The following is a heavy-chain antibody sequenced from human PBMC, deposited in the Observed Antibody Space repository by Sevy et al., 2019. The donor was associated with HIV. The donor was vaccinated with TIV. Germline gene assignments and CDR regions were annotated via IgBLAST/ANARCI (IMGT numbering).Heavy chain of an antibody. D-gene: IGHD4-4*01. J-gene: IGHJ6*02. CDR1: GFTFSSYA. CDR2: ISGSGGST. V-gene: IGHV3-23*01. Sequence: GGSLRLSCAASGFTFSSYAMSWVRQAPGKGLEWVSAISGSGGSTYYADSVKGRFTISRDNSKNTLYLQMNSLRAEDTAVYYCAKQIDYSPSYYYYYYGMDVWGQGTTVTVSS. CDR3: AKQIDYSPSYYYYYYGMDV.